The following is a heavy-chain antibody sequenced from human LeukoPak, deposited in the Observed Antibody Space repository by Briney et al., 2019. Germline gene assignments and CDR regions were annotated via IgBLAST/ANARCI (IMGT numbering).Heavy chain of an antibody. Sequence: PSETLSLTCSVSGGSMSSINYYWGWIRQPPGKGLEWIAYICNSGSANYNPSLNSRVTVSVDTSNNQFSLKLSSVTAADTAVYYCVRQPSGSPGDYWGQGTLVTVSS. V-gene: IGHV4-39*01. J-gene: IGHJ4*02. D-gene: IGHD1-26*01. CDR1: GGSMSSINYY. CDR3: VRQPSGSPGDY. CDR2: ICNSGSA.